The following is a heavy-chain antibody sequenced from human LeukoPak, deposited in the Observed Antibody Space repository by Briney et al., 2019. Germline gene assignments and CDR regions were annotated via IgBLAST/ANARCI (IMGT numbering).Heavy chain of an antibody. J-gene: IGHJ4*02. CDR2: ISTSGDST. CDR1: GFTFSSYA. Sequence: GGSLRLSCVVSGFTFSSYAMTWVRQAPGKGLEWVSNISTSGDSTYYADSVKGRFTISRDNAKNTLYLQMNSLRADDTAVYYCAKDPGGSWSGYFDYWGQGTLVTVSS. D-gene: IGHD6-13*01. V-gene: IGHV3-23*01. CDR3: AKDPGGSWSGYFDY.